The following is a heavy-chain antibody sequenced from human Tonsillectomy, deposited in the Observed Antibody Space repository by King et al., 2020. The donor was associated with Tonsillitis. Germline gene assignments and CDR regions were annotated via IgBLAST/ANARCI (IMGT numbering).Heavy chain of an antibody. CDR2: ITAISDGGTT. Sequence: VQLVVSGGGLVKPGGSLRLSCAGSGFTFSSGWMSWVRQAPGKGLEWVGRITAISDGGTTDYPAPVKGRFTISRDDSKNMLYLQMNSLKIEDTGIYYCTTDEWSWGQGTLVTVSA. J-gene: IGHJ5*02. CDR1: GFTFSSGW. V-gene: IGHV3-15*01. D-gene: IGHD3-3*01. CDR3: TTDEWS.